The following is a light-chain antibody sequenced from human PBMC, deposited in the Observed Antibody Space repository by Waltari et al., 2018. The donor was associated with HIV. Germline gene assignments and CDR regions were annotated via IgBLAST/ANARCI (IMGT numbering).Light chain of an antibody. Sequence: DIVMTQSPDSLAVSLGERATINCKSSQSVLYSYNNKNYLAWYQQKPGQPPKLLIYWASTRESGVPDPFSGSGSGTDFTLTISSLQAEDVAVYYCQQYYSTPPYTFGQGTKLEIK. CDR2: WAS. J-gene: IGKJ2*01. CDR3: QQYYSTPPYT. V-gene: IGKV4-1*01. CDR1: QSVLYSYNNKNY.